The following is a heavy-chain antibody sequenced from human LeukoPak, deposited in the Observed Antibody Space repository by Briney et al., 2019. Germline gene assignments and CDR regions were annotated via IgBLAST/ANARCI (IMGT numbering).Heavy chain of an antibody. Sequence: PSETLSLTCTFSGGSLSSYYWSWIRQPPGKGLEWIGDIYYTGTTNDNPSLKSRVTMSVDASKGQFSLRLSSVAAADTAIYYCARGFQWHPKHYVFDIWGEGTMVTVSS. CDR1: GGSLSSYY. CDR3: ARGFQWHPKHYVFDI. CDR2: IYYTGTT. D-gene: IGHD2-8*01. V-gene: IGHV4-59*12. J-gene: IGHJ3*02.